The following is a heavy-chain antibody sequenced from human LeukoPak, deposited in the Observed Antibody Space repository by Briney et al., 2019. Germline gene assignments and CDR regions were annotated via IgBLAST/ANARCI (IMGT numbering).Heavy chain of an antibody. D-gene: IGHD6-13*01. CDR3: ATDYSSSWPYYYYYYYMDV. Sequence: GGSLRLSCAASGFTFSNAWMSWVRQAPGKGLEWVGRIKSKTDGGTTDYAAPVKGRFTISRDDSKNTLYLQMNSLKTEDTAVYYCATDYSSSWPYYYYYYYMDVWGKGTTVTVSS. J-gene: IGHJ6*03. V-gene: IGHV3-15*01. CDR1: GFTFSNAW. CDR2: IKSKTDGGTT.